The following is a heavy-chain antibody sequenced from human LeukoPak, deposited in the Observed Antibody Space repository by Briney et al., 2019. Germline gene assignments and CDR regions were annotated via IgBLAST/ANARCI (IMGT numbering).Heavy chain of an antibody. D-gene: IGHD6-19*01. CDR1: GFTFGDSA. Sequence: KAGGALRLSSTEPGFTFGDSAMSWLPPAPGKGVERVGFIRSKAYGGTTEYAASVKGRFTISRDDSKSIAYLQMNSLKTEDTAVYYCTRDLSSGWTDYWGQGTLVTVSS. CDR2: IRSKAYGGTT. J-gene: IGHJ4*02. CDR3: TRDLSSGWTDY. V-gene: IGHV3-49*05.